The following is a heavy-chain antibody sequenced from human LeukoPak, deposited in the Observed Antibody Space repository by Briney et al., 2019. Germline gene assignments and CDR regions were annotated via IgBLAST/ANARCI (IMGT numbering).Heavy chain of an antibody. Sequence: GGSLRLSCAASGFTFSTSAMSWVRQAPGKGLEWVSSISTTVGNTYYADSVKGRFTISRDNSNRTLYLQMNRLTAEDTAVYYCTKRAEFGGFDPWGQGTLVTVSS. V-gene: IGHV3-23*01. D-gene: IGHD3-10*01. CDR2: ISTTVGNT. CDR3: TKRAEFGGFDP. CDR1: GFTFSTSA. J-gene: IGHJ5*02.